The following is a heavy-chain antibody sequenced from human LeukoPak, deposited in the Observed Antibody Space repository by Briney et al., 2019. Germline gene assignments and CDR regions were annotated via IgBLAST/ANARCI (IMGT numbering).Heavy chain of an antibody. CDR1: GGSISSSSYY. CDR2: IYTSGST. CDR3: ARGGYYGSGSYRPLHYYYGMDV. J-gene: IGHJ6*02. V-gene: IGHV4-61*02. D-gene: IGHD3-10*01. Sequence: SETLSLTCTVSGGSISSSSYYWSWIRQPAGKGLEWIGRIYTSGSTNYNPSLKSRVTMSVDTSKNQFSLKLSSVTAADTAVYYCARGGYYGSGSYRPLHYYYGMDVWGQGTTVTVSS.